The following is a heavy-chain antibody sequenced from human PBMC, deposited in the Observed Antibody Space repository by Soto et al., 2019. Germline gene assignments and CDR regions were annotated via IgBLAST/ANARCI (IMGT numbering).Heavy chain of an antibody. V-gene: IGHV4-34*01. D-gene: IGHD2-15*01. CDR2: INHSGST. CDR1: GGSFSGYY. CDR3: ARGDCRGGSCHFDY. Sequence: QVQLQQWGAGLLKPSETLSLACAVYGGSFSGYYWSWIRQPPGKGLEWIGEINHSGSTNYKRSLKSQVTIALDTCMNQFTLKLSSVTAAEMAVYYCARGDCRGGSCHFDYWGQGTLGTVSS. J-gene: IGHJ4*02.